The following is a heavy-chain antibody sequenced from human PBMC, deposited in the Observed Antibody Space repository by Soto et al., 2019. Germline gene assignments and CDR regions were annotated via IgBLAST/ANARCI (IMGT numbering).Heavy chain of an antibody. J-gene: IGHJ5*02. CDR2: ISAYNGNT. V-gene: IGHV1-18*01. Sequence: ASVKVSCKAPGYTFTSYGISWVRQAPGQGLEWMGWISAYNGNTNYAQKLQGRVTMTTDTSTSTAYMELRSLRSDDTAVYYCAGYSSSWLIEFDPWGQGTLVTVSS. CDR3: AGYSSSWLIEFDP. CDR1: GYTFTSYG. D-gene: IGHD6-13*01.